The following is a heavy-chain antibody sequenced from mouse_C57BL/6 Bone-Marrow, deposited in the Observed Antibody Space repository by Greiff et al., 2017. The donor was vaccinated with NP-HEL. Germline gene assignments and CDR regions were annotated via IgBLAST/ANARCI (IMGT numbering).Heavy chain of an antibody. Sequence: VQGVESGAELAKPGASVKLSCKASGYTFTSYWMHWVKQRPGQGLEWIGYINPSSGYTKYNQKFKDKATLIADKSSSTAYMQLSSLTYEDSAVYYCARYRASTGTRAMDYWGQGTSVTVSS. J-gene: IGHJ4*01. V-gene: IGHV1-7*01. CDR3: ARYRASTGTRAMDY. D-gene: IGHD4-1*02. CDR1: GYTFTSYW. CDR2: INPSSGYT.